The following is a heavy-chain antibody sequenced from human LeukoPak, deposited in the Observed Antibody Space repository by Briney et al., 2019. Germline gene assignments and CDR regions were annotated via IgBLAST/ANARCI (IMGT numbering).Heavy chain of an antibody. V-gene: IGHV3-23*01. Sequence: PGGSLRLSCAASGFTFSTYAMSWVRQAPGRGLEWVSAVSGRGSGTYYADSVRGRFTISRDNSKNTLYLQMTSLRAEDTALYYCAKGRGSSGWYDWGQGTLVTVSS. J-gene: IGHJ4*02. CDR1: GFTFSTYA. CDR3: AKGRGSSGWYD. D-gene: IGHD6-19*01. CDR2: VSGRGSGT.